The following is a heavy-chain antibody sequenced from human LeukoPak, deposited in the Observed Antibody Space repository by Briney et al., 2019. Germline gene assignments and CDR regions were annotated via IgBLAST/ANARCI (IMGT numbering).Heavy chain of an antibody. CDR3: ARGVRFSQNWFDP. Sequence: PGGSLRLSCVASGFTFSSHGMNWVRQAPGKGLEWVSGIIPSGHTTYYADSVRGRFTISRDNSRNTVYLQMNSLRAEDTAVYYCARGVRFSQNWFDPWGQGTLVTVSS. J-gene: IGHJ5*02. CDR1: GFTFSSHG. V-gene: IGHV3-23*01. D-gene: IGHD3-3*01. CDR2: IIPSGHTT.